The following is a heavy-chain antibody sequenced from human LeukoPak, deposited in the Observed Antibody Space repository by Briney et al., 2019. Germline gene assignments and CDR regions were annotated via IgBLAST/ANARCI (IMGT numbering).Heavy chain of an antibody. CDR2: ITSSDSTT. J-gene: IGHJ3*02. V-gene: IGHV3-48*03. CDR1: GFTFSSYE. Sequence: PGGSLRLSCVASGFTFSSYEMNWVRQAPGKGLEWLSYITSSDSTTHYADSVKGRFTISRDNAKNTLYLQMNSLRAEDTAVYYCARRSGYCTNGVCYNAFDIWGQGTMVTVSS. CDR3: ARRSGYCTNGVCYNAFDI. D-gene: IGHD2-8*01.